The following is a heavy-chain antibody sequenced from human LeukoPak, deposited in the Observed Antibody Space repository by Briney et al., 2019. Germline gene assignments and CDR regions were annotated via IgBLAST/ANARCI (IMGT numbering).Heavy chain of an antibody. D-gene: IGHD3-22*01. CDR1: GGSISTRTYY. V-gene: IGHV4-39*01. J-gene: IGHJ4*02. CDR3: ATHYYDSRASGPDY. Sequence: PSETLSLTCTVSGGSISTRTYYWGWIRQSPEKGLEWVGSIDYSGSTYYHPSLKSRVTISVDTSKNQFSLKLTSVTAADTAAYYCATHYYDSRASGPDYWGQGTLVTVSS. CDR2: IDYSGST.